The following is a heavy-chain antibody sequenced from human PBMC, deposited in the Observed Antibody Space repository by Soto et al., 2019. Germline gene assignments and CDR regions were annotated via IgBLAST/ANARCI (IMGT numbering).Heavy chain of an antibody. CDR1: GGSVSSGSYY. CDR2: IYYSGST. CDR3: ARDCSGGSCYSGDGMDV. V-gene: IGHV4-61*01. D-gene: IGHD2-15*01. Sequence: LSLTCTVSGGSVSSGSYYWSWIRQPPGKGLEWTGYIYYSGSTNYNPSLKSRVTISVDTSKNQFSLKLSSVTAADTAVYYCARDCSGGSCYSGDGMDVWGQGTTVTVSS. J-gene: IGHJ6*02.